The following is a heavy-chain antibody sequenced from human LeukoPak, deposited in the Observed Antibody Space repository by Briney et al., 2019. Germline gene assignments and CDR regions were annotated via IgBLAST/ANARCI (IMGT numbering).Heavy chain of an antibody. Sequence: SQTLSLTCTVSGGSISSGDYYWSWIRKLPGKGLEWIGYIYYSGSTYYNPSLKSRVTISVDTSKNQFSLKLSSVTAADTAVYYCAREEEAEGALDYWGQGTLVTVSS. CDR2: IYYSGST. CDR3: AREEEAEGALDY. D-gene: IGHD1-26*01. V-gene: IGHV4-30-4*01. J-gene: IGHJ4*02. CDR1: GGSISSGDYY.